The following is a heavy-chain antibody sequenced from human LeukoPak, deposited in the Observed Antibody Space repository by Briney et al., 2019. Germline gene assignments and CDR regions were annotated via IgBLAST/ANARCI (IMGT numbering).Heavy chain of an antibody. CDR2: ISNIGDII. D-gene: IGHD1-26*01. V-gene: IGHV3-48*03. Sequence: GGSLRLSCAASGFTFSNYEMNWVRQAPGKGLEWISHISNIGDIIHYADSVEGRFTISRDNAKNSLYLQMNSLRAEDTAVYYCARDPYSGSYGNYYYYYMDVWGKGTTVTISS. CDR1: GFTFSNYE. CDR3: ARDPYSGSYGNYYYYYMDV. J-gene: IGHJ6*03.